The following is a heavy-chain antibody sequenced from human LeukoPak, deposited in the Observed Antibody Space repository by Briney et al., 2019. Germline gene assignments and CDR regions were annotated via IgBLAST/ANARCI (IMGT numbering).Heavy chain of an antibody. CDR3: ARAYDFWSGYSFDY. D-gene: IGHD3-3*01. J-gene: IGHJ4*02. V-gene: IGHV4-59*01. CDR2: IYYSGST. Sequence: SETLSLTCTVSGGSISSYYWSWIRQPPGKGLEWIGYIYYSGSTNYNPSLKSRVTISVDTSKNQFSLKLSSVTAADTAVYYCARAYDFWSGYSFDYWGQGTLVTVSS. CDR1: GGSISSYY.